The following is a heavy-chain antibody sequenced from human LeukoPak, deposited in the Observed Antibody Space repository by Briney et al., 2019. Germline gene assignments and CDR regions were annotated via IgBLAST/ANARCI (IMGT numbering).Heavy chain of an antibody. Sequence: SVKVSCKASGGTFSSYAISWVRQAPGQGLEWMGGIIPIFGTANYAQKFQGRVTITADESTSTAYMELSSLRSEDTAVYYCARETTLQTYNWLDPWGQGTLVTVSS. CDR3: ARETTLQTYNWLDP. V-gene: IGHV1-69*01. J-gene: IGHJ5*02. CDR1: GGTFSSYA. D-gene: IGHD4-17*01. CDR2: IIPIFGTA.